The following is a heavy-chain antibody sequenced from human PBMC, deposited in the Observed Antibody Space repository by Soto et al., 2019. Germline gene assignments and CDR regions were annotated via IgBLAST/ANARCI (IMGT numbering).Heavy chain of an antibody. CDR2: IDPSDSYT. D-gene: IGHD2-15*01. J-gene: IGHJ3*02. Sequence: EYLNISLRGSGYSLTSYWMSCVRPMPGKGLEWMGRIDPSDSYTNYSPSFQGHVTISADKSISTAYLQWSSLKASDTAMYYCARHGFRYCSGGSCSDAFDIWGQGTMVTVSS. V-gene: IGHV5-10-1*01. CDR1: GYSLTSYW. CDR3: ARHGFRYCSGGSCSDAFDI.